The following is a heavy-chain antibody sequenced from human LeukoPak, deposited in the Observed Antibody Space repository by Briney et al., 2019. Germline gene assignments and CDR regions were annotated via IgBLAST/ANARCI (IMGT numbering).Heavy chain of an antibody. CDR1: GGSFSGYY. J-gene: IGHJ3*02. CDR3: ARDEDI. V-gene: IGHV4-34*01. Sequence: SETLSLTCAVYGGSFSGYYWSWIRQPPGKGLEWIGEINHSGSTNYNPSLKSRVTISVDTSKNQFSLKLSSVTAADTAVYYCARDEDIWGQGTMVIVSA. CDR2: INHSGST.